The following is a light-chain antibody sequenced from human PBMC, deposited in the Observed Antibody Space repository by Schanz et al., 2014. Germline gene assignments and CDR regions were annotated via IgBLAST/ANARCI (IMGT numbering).Light chain of an antibody. V-gene: IGLV7-43*01. CDR1: TGAVTSDHH. CDR3: LLFYVGGPYWV. CDR2: STI. Sequence: QTVVTQEPSLTVSPGGTVTLTCGSYTGAVTSDHHPNWFQQKPGQAPRPLIYSTINKHSWTPARFSGSLFGGKAALTLSGVQPEDEADYYCLLFYVGGPYWVFGGGTKLTVL. J-gene: IGLJ3*02.